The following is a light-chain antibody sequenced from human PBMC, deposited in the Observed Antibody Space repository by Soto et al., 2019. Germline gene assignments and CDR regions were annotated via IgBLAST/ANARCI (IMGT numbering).Light chain of an antibody. V-gene: IGKV3-11*01. CDR1: QRISRS. J-gene: IGKJ1*01. CDR3: QQRDSWPRT. CDR2: DTS. Sequence: EIVLTQSPATLSLSPGERATLSCRASQRISRSLAWYQHKPGQAPRLLIFDTSNRATGIPARFSGSGSGTDFTPTISSLEPEDFAIYYCQQRDSWPRTFGQGTKVEIK.